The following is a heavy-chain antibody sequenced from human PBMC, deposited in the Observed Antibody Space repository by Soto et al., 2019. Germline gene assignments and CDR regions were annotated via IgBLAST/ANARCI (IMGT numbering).Heavy chain of an antibody. CDR1: GYTFTSYG. CDR2: LDAANGDT. J-gene: IGHJ5*02. Sequence: ASVKVSCKASGYTFTSYGIHWVRQAPGQRLEWMGWLDAANGDTKYSPKFQGRVTITRDTSASTAYMELSSLRSEDTAVYYCVRRHVSATGIDWFDPWGQGTLVTVSS. CDR3: VRRHVSATGIDWFDP. D-gene: IGHD6-13*01. V-gene: IGHV1-3*01.